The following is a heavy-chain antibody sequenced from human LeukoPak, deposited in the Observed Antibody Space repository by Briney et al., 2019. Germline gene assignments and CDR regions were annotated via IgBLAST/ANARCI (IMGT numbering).Heavy chain of an antibody. V-gene: IGHV3-23*01. Sequence: GGCLRLSCAASGFTFSDYGMNWVRQAPGKGLEWVSFISSSTSSTYYADSVKGRFTISRDNSRNTLYLQMNSLRAEDTAVYYCAKATGTTVTVSPNYWGQGTLVTVSS. CDR1: GFTFSDYG. D-gene: IGHD4-17*01. J-gene: IGHJ4*02. CDR3: AKATGTTVTVSPNY. CDR2: ISSSTSST.